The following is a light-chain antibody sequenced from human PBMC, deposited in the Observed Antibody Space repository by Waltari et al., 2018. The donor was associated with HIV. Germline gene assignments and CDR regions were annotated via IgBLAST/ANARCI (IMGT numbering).Light chain of an antibody. Sequence: QSVLTQPPSTSATPGQGVTISCSGRRPNIASNTVNWYQQLPGTAPKLLIYSNNQRPSGVPDRFSGSKSGTSASLAISGLQSEDEADYYCAAWDDSLNALLFGGGTKLTVL. CDR1: RPNIASNT. CDR2: SNN. V-gene: IGLV1-44*01. CDR3: AAWDDSLNALL. J-gene: IGLJ2*01.